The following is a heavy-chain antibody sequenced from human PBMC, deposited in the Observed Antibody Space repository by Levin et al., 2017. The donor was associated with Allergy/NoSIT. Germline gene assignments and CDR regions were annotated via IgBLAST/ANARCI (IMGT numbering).Heavy chain of an antibody. V-gene: IGHV3-23*01. CDR2: ISDDGSHT. CDR3: AKGGDYGDAPYHYMDV. Sequence: GGSLRLSCAASGFTFSIYSMSWVRQAPGKGLEWVSGISDDGSHTYYADSVKGRFTISRDNSKNTAYLQMNSVRDEDTAVYYCAKGGDYGDAPYHYMDVWGKGTTVTVSS. D-gene: IGHD4-17*01. CDR1: GFTFSIYS. J-gene: IGHJ6*03.